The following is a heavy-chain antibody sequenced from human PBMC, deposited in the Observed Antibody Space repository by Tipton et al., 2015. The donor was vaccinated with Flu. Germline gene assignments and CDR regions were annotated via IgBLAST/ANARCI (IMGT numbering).Heavy chain of an antibody. Sequence: GSLRLSCAASGFTLRNYWMTWVRQAPGKGLEWVANIKQDGNKKYYVDSVKGRFTISRDNAKNSLYLQMNSLRAEDTAVYYCARLGLPDNWGQGTLVTVSS. J-gene: IGHJ4*02. CDR1: GFTLRNYW. CDR2: IKQDGNKK. V-gene: IGHV3-7*03. D-gene: IGHD3-16*01. CDR3: ARLGLPDN.